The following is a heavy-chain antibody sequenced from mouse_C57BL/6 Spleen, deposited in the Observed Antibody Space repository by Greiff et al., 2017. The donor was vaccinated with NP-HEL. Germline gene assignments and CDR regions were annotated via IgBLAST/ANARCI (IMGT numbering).Heavy chain of an antibody. CDR2: IYPGDGDT. V-gene: IGHV1-80*01. J-gene: IGHJ4*01. D-gene: IGHD1-1*01. CDR3: ARENYGSSYDAMDY. Sequence: VKLQESGAELVKPGASVKISCKASGYAFSSYWMNWVKQRPGKGLEWIGQIYPGDGDTNYNGQFKGKATLIPDKSSSTAYMQRSSLTPEESAVYVCARENYGSSYDAMDYWGQGTSVTVSS. CDR1: GYAFSSYW.